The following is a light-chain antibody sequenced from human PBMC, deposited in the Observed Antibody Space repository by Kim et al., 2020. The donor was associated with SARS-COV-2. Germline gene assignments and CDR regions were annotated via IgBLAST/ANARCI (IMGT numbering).Light chain of an antibody. CDR1: SSNIGSKT. J-gene: IGLJ2*01. Sequence: GQRVTISCSGSSSNIGSKTVQWYQQVPGTAPKLLIYSNNQRPSGVPDRFSGSKSGSSASLAISGLQSEDEADYYCVTWDDSLIGPVFGGGTKLTVL. CDR3: VTWDDSLIGPV. V-gene: IGLV1-44*01. CDR2: SNN.